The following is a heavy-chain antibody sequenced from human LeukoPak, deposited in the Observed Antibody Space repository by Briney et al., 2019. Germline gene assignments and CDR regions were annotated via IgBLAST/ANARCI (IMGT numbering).Heavy chain of an antibody. Sequence: GASVEVSCKASTYTFTDNSIHWVRQAPGQGPQWMGWINPNSGDTHYARNFQDRVTLTRDTSLSTAYMELTSLRSDDTAMYYCARENSFGSGSYIFDSWGQGTLVTVSS. CDR2: INPNSGDT. V-gene: IGHV1-2*02. J-gene: IGHJ4*02. D-gene: IGHD3-10*01. CDR1: TYTFTDNS. CDR3: ARENSFGSGSYIFDS.